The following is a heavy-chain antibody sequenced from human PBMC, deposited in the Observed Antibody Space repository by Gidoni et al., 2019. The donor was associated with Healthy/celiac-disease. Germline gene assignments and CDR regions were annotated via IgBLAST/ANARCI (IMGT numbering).Heavy chain of an antibody. V-gene: IGHV3-64D*08. CDR2: ISRNGGST. D-gene: IGHD3-3*01. Sequence: EVQLVESGGGVVQPGGSLRLSCSASGFTFSSYAMHWVRQAPGKGLEYVSSISRNGGSTYYADSVKGRFTISRDNSKNTLYLQLSSLRAEDTAVYYCVKGPRVVIEPYFDYWGQGTLVTVSS. J-gene: IGHJ4*02. CDR1: GFTFSSYA. CDR3: VKGPRVVIEPYFDY.